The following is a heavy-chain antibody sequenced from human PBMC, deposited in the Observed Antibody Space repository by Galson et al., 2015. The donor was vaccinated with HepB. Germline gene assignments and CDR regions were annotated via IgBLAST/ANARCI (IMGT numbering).Heavy chain of an antibody. D-gene: IGHD1-26*01. CDR3: AKWRWELLLAYFDY. V-gene: IGHV3-23*01. CDR1: GFTFSSYA. CDR2: ISGSGGST. J-gene: IGHJ4*02. Sequence: SLRLSCAASGFTFSSYAMGWVRQAPGKGLEWVSAISGSGGSTYYADSVKGRFTISRDNSKNTLYLQMNSLRAEDTAVYYCAKWRWELLLAYFDYWGQGTLVTVSS.